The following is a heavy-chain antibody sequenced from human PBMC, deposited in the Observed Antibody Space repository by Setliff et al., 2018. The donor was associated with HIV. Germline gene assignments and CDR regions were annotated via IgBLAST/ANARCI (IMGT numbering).Heavy chain of an antibody. CDR2: ISTYSDET. V-gene: IGHV1-18*01. J-gene: IGHJ6*02. D-gene: IGHD6-19*01. CDR3: ARLGSGWSDSYYYAMEI. Sequence: ASVKVSCKSSGYTFTTYGLSWVRQAPGQGLERMGWISTYSDETSYSQNLQGRVTMTTDTSTSTAYMELRSLRSNDTAVYFCARLGSGWSDSYYYAMEIWGQGTTVTVSS. CDR1: GYTFTTYG.